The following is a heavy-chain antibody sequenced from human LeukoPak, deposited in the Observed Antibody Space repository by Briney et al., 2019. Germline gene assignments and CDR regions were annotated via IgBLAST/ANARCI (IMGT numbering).Heavy chain of an antibody. CDR1: GFTFDDYA. CDR2: ISWNSGSI. CDR3: AKDTGSSSWYYFDY. D-gene: IGHD6-13*01. V-gene: IGHV3-9*01. Sequence: PGRSLRLSCAASGFTFDDYAMPWVRQAPGKGLEWVSGISWNSGSIGYADSVKGRFTISRDNAKNSLYLQMNSLRAEDTALYYCAKDTGSSSWYYFDYWGQGTLVTVSS. J-gene: IGHJ4*02.